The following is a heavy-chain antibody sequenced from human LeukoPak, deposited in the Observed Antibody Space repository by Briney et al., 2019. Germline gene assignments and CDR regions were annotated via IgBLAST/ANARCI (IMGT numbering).Heavy chain of an antibody. CDR3: ARGTLGSGYYSFDY. D-gene: IGHD3-22*01. Sequence: SETLSLTCAAYGGSFSGYYWSWIRQPPGKGLEWIGEINHSGSTNYNPSLKSRVTISVDTTKNQFSLKLSSVTAADTAVYYCARGTLGSGYYSFDYWGQGTLVTVSS. CDR2: INHSGST. V-gene: IGHV4-34*01. CDR1: GGSFSGYY. J-gene: IGHJ4*02.